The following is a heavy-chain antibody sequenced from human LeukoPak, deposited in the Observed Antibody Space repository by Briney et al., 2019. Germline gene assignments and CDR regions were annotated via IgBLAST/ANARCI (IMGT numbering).Heavy chain of an antibody. Sequence: LRLSCAASGFTFSDYYMSWIRQPPGKGLEWIGYIYYSGSTYYNPSLKSRVTISVDTSKNQFSLKLSSVTAADTAVYYCARDHYYDSSGSPDPFDIWGQGTMVTVSS. J-gene: IGHJ3*02. V-gene: IGHV4-30-4*08. CDR3: ARDHYYDSSGSPDPFDI. D-gene: IGHD3-22*01. CDR1: GFTFSDYY. CDR2: IYYSGST.